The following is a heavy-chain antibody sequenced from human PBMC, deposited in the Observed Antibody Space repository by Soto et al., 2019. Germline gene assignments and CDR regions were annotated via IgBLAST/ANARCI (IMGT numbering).Heavy chain of an antibody. CDR3: ARDLXEGLAARVAYYYYGMDV. D-gene: IGHD6-6*01. V-gene: IGHV3-30-3*01. CDR1: GFTFSSYA. CDR2: ISYDGSNK. Sequence: GGSLRLSCAASGFTFSSYAMHWVRQAPGKGLEWVAVISYDGSNKYYAGSVKGRFTISRDNSKNTLYLQMNSLRAEDTAVYYCARDLXEGLAARVAYYYYGMDVWGQGTTVTVSS. J-gene: IGHJ6*02.